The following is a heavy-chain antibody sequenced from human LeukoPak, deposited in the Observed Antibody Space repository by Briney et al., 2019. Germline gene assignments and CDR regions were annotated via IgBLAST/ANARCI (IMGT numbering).Heavy chain of an antibody. J-gene: IGHJ3*02. CDR3: ARARYVNSFYAFDI. V-gene: IGHV4-59*01. Sequence: SETLSLTCTVSGXSISSYYWSWIQLPPGKGLEWIGYLSKSGNTNYSPSLKNRVTIFGDTSKNQFFLKLSSATAADTAVYYCARARYVNSFYAFDIWGQGTLVTVSS. CDR2: LSKSGNT. D-gene: IGHD3-9*01. CDR1: GXSISSYY.